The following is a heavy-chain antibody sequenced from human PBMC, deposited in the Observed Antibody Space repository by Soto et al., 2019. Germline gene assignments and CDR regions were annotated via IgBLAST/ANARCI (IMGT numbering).Heavy chain of an antibody. CDR1: GFTFSDYP. Sequence: PGGSLRLSCAASGFTFSDYPMNWVRQAPGKGLEWVSSIRTISSAIYFADPVRGRFTISRDNARNSLYLQMTSLRDEDTAVYYCARETPSFDSWGQGTLVTVSS. J-gene: IGHJ4*02. V-gene: IGHV3-48*02. D-gene: IGHD2-15*01. CDR3: ARETPSFDS. CDR2: IRTISSAI.